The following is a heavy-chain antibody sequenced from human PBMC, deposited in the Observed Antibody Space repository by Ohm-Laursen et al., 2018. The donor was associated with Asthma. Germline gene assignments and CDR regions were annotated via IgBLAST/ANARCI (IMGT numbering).Heavy chain of an antibody. J-gene: IGHJ6*02. V-gene: IGHV3-48*03. Sequence: SLRLSCTASGFTFSHYSMNWVRQAPGKGLEWVAYISSTGGSRHYTDSVKGRFTISRDQANNALYLQMENLRAEDTAVYYCTRLNQPFYFFDSMDVWGRGTTVTVSS. CDR1: GFTFSHYS. CDR3: TRLNQPFYFFDSMDV. CDR2: ISSTGGSR.